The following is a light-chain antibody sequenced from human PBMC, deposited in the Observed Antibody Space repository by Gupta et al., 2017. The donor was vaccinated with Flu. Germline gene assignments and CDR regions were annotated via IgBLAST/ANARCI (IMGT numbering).Light chain of an antibody. CDR1: QSISIN. CDR3: QQHRNCPSVT. Sequence: EIVLTQSPGTLSLSPGERATLSCRARQSISINLAWYQHKPDQAPRLLIYAAFNRDPGIQARFSGGGCGKDLALTSISREQEEFAGYYYQQHRNCPSVTFGRGTKVDIK. J-gene: IGKJ4*01. V-gene: IGKV3-11*01. CDR2: AAF.